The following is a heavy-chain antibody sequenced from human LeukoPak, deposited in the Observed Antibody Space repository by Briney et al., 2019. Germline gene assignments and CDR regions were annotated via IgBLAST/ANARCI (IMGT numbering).Heavy chain of an antibody. CDR2: ISSSSSYI. J-gene: IGHJ4*02. V-gene: IGHV3-21*01. D-gene: IGHD6-13*01. Sequence: GGSLRLSCAASGFTFSSYSMSWVRQAPGKGLEWVSSISSSSSYIYYADSVKGRFTISRDNAKNSLYLQMNSLRAEDTAVYYCARAGEFSWAFDYWGQGTLVTVSS. CDR1: GFTFSSYS. CDR3: ARAGEFSWAFDY.